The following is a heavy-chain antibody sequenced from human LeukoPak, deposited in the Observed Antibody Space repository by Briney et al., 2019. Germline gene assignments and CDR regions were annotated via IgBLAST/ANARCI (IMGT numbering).Heavy chain of an antibody. J-gene: IGHJ4*02. Sequence: SLTLSLTCAVSGDSISSGTYSWTWIRQPPGKGLEWIGFISHSGGTYYNPSLKSRVTMSVDRSENQSSLKLSSVTAADTAVYYCARGLIVPSTICDYWGQGALVTVSS. CDR1: GDSISSGTYS. D-gene: IGHD2-2*01. CDR3: ARGLIVPSTICDY. V-gene: IGHV4-30-2*01. CDR2: ISHSGGT.